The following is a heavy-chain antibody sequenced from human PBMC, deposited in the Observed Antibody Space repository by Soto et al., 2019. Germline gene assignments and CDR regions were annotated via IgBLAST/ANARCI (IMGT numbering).Heavy chain of an antibody. CDR2: IYYSGST. V-gene: IGHV4-59*01. Sequence: QVQLQESGPGLVKPSETLSLTCTVSGGSISSYYWSWIRQPPGKGLEWIGYIYYSGSTNYNPSLKSRVTISVDTSKNQFSLKLSSVTAADTAVYYCARDGVAAAGKDWFDPWGQGTLVTVSS. CDR1: GGSISSYY. D-gene: IGHD6-13*01. J-gene: IGHJ5*02. CDR3: ARDGVAAAGKDWFDP.